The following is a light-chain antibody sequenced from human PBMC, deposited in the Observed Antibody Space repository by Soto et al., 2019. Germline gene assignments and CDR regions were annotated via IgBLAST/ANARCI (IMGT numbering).Light chain of an antibody. CDR3: QQRSNGPLFT. Sequence: EIVLTQSPATLSLSPGERATLSCRASQSVGSNLAWYQQKPGQAPRLLIYDASNRATGIPARFSGNRSGTDFTLTISSLEPEDFAVYYCQQRSNGPLFTFGPGTKVDIK. CDR1: QSVGSN. CDR2: DAS. V-gene: IGKV3-11*01. J-gene: IGKJ3*01.